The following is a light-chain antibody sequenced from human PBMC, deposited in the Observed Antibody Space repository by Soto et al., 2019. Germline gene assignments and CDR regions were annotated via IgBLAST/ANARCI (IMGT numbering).Light chain of an antibody. CDR3: QQLHGYPIT. CDR1: QDISTF. V-gene: IGKV1-33*01. J-gene: IGKJ5*01. CDR2: DAS. Sequence: AAGDRVTITCQASQDISTFLNWFQHKPGKAPKLLIYDASNLETGVPSRFSGSGSGKDFSFTISNLQPEDIATYYCQQLHGYPITFGQGTRLEIK.